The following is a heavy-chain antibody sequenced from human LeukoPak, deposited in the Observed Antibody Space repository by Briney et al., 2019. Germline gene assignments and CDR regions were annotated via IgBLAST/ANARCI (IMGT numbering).Heavy chain of an antibody. J-gene: IGHJ4*02. CDR1: GFIASSNY. Sequence: GGSLRLSFVVSGFIASSNYMSWGRPAPGKGMEWISLIYSGGTTHYAHSVMGRFTISRDNSKTTLFLQMNSLKAEDTAVYYCATGGRSGVALEQWGQGTLVTVSS. CDR3: ATGGRSGVALEQ. CDR2: IYSGGTT. D-gene: IGHD3-3*01. V-gene: IGHV3-53*01.